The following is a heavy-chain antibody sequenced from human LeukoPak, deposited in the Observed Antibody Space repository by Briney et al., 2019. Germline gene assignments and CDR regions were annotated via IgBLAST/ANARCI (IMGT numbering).Heavy chain of an antibody. CDR1: GGSISSYY. CDR2: VYYTGST. V-gene: IGHV4-59*08. CDR3: ARSYDSSGYYWDWFDP. D-gene: IGHD3-22*01. Sequence: PSETLSLTCTVSGGSISSYYWSWVRQPPGKGLEWIGFVYYTGSTNYSPSLKSRVTISVDTSKNQFSLKLSSVTAADTAVYYCARSYDSSGYYWDWFDPWGQGTLVTVSS. J-gene: IGHJ5*02.